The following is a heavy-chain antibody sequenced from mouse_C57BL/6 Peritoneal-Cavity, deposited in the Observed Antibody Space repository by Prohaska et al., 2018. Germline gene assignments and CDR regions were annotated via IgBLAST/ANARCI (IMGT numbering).Heavy chain of an antibody. CDR3: MRYGSSYWYFDV. V-gene: IGHV11-2*01. J-gene: IGHJ1*03. Sequence: EVQLLETGGGLVQPGGSRGLSCEGSGFTFSGFWMSWVRQTPGKTLEWIGDINSDCSAINYAPSIKDRCTIFRDNDKSTLYLQMINVRSEDTATYFCMRYGSSYWYFDVWGTGTTVTVSS. D-gene: IGHD1-1*01. CDR2: INSDCSAI. CDR1: GFTFSGFW.